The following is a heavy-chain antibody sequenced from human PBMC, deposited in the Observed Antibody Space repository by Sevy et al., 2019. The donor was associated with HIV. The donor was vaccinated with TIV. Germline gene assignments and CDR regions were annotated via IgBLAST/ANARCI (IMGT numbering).Heavy chain of an antibody. J-gene: IGHJ6*02. CDR1: GFTFSSYS. CDR2: ISSSSSYI. V-gene: IGHV3-21*01. CDR3: TRQKERITIFGVVIYDGMDV. D-gene: IGHD3-3*01. Sequence: GGSLRLSCAASGFTFSSYSMNWVRQAPGKGLEWVSSISSSSSYIYYADSVKGRFTISRDNAKNSLYLQMNSLRAEDTAVYYCTRQKERITIFGVVIYDGMDVWGQGTTVTVSS.